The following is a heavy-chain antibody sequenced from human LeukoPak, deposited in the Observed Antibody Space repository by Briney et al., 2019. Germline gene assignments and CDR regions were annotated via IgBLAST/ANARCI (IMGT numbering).Heavy chain of an antibody. CDR1: GFTFSNAW. D-gene: IGHD6-19*01. J-gene: IGHJ4*02. V-gene: IGHV3-23*01. CDR2: IGGSGDKT. CDR3: VRRGDASSGWGDHDF. Sequence: GGSLRLSCAASGFTFSNAWMSWVRQAPGKGLEWASTIGGSGDKTFYADSVKGRFTISRDNSKNMVHLQMNSLTGEDTALYYCVRRGDASSGWGDHDFWGQGALVTVSS.